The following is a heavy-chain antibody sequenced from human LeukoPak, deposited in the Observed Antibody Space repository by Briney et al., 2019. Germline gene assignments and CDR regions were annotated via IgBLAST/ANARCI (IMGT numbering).Heavy chain of an antibody. D-gene: IGHD3-10*01. J-gene: IGHJ5*02. CDR1: GVPISNYY. Sequence: SETLSLTCTVSGVPISNYYWNWLRQSPGKGLEWLGYVYYSGSTDYNPSLENRVTISVDTSRNQFSLELASVTAADTAMYYCARGGVVGTMLRGINWFDPWGQGTLVAVSS. CDR3: ARGGVVGTMLRGINWFDP. V-gene: IGHV4-59*01. CDR2: VYYSGST.